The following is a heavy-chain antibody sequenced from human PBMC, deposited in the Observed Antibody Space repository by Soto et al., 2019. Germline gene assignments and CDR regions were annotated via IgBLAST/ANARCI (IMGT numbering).Heavy chain of an antibody. D-gene: IGHD6-13*01. Sequence: PGESLKISCKGSGYSFTSYWISWVRQMPGKGLEWMGRIDPSDSYTNYSPSFQGHVTISADKSISTAYLQWSSLKASDTAMYYCARRSLAASEDYYGMDVWGQGTTVTVSS. CDR1: GYSFTSYW. CDR3: ARRSLAASEDYYGMDV. CDR2: IDPSDSYT. V-gene: IGHV5-10-1*01. J-gene: IGHJ6*02.